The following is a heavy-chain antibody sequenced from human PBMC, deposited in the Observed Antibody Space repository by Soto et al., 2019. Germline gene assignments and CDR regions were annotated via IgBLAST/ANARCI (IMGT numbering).Heavy chain of an antibody. CDR3: ARQRWRPTGNYYGMDV. V-gene: IGHV1-69*05. J-gene: IGHJ6*02. Sequence: QVQLVQSGAEVKKPGSSVKVSCKASGGTFSSYAISWVRQAPGQGLEWMGGIIPIFGTANYAQKFQGRVTITXGEXTXRAYMELSSLRSEDTAVYYCARQRWRPTGNYYGMDVWGQGTAVTVSS. CDR1: GGTFSSYA. D-gene: IGHD3-10*01. CDR2: IIPIFGTA.